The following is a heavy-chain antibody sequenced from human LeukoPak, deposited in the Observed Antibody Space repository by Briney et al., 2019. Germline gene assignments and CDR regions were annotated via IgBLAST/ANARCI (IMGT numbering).Heavy chain of an antibody. Sequence: GGSLRLSCAASGFTFSSYAMSWVRQAPGKGLEWVSVIYSGGSTYYADSVKGRFTISRDNSKNTLYLQMNSLRAEDTAVYYCVREGIAVTGYYGMDVWGQGTTVTVSS. CDR3: VREGIAVTGYYGMDV. D-gene: IGHD6-19*01. CDR2: IYSGGST. CDR1: GFTFSSYA. J-gene: IGHJ6*02. V-gene: IGHV3-66*01.